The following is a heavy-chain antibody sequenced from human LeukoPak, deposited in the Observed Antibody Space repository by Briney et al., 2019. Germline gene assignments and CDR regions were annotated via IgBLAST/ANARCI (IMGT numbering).Heavy chain of an antibody. J-gene: IGHJ3*02. Sequence: QPGGSLRLSCAASGFTFRSYAMSWVRQAPGKGLEWGSAISASGGSTYYADSVKGRFTISRDSPKNTPYLQMNSLRAEDTAVYYCAKSEQRYCSGGSCPLSAFDIWGQGTMVTVSS. D-gene: IGHD2-15*01. CDR3: AKSEQRYCSGGSCPLSAFDI. CDR2: ISASGGST. V-gene: IGHV3-23*01. CDR1: GFTFRSYA.